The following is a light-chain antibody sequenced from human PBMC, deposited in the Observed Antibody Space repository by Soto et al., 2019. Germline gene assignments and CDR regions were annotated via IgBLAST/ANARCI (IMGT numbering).Light chain of an antibody. CDR1: QSISRW. V-gene: IGKV1-5*03. CDR3: QHYKSYTWT. CDR2: KAS. J-gene: IGKJ1*01. Sequence: PVTQSAPTLSASVGARVTITCRASQSISRWLAWYQQKEGKAPKLLIYKASSLESGVPSRFSGIVSGTELTINISRLQPDDGATYDGQHYKSYTWTFGQGTKGEIK.